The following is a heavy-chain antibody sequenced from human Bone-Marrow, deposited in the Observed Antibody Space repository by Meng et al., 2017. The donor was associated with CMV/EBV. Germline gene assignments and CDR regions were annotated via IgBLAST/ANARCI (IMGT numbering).Heavy chain of an antibody. CDR1: GFTFSSYW. CDR3: ARLGYCSSTSCPLEGYYYYGMDV. J-gene: IGHJ6*02. Sequence: GGSLRLSCAASGFTFSSYWMSWVRQAPGKGLEWVANIKQDGSEKYYVDSVKGRFTISRDNAKNSLYLQMNSLRAEDTAVYYCARLGYCSSTSCPLEGYYYYGMDVWGQGTTVTVSS. V-gene: IGHV3-7*01. CDR2: IKQDGSEK. D-gene: IGHD2-2*01.